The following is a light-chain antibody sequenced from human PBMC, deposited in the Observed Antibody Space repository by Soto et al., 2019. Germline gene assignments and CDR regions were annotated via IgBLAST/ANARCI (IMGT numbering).Light chain of an antibody. Sequence: EIVMTQSPAPLSVSPGERATLSCRASQSVSSNVAWYQQKPGQAPRLLIYDASNRATGIPARFSGSGSGTDFTLTISSLEPEDFAVYYCQQRSNWPTLGQGTRLEIK. CDR2: DAS. V-gene: IGKV3-11*01. CDR1: QSVSSN. J-gene: IGKJ5*01. CDR3: QQRSNWPT.